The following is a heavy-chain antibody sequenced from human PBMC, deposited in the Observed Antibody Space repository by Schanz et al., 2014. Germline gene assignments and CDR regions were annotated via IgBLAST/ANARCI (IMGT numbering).Heavy chain of an antibody. CDR2: INPNSGDT. V-gene: IGHV1-2*06. Sequence: QVQLVQSGAEVKKPGASVKVSCKASGHPFTAYYMHWVRQAPGQGLEWMGRINPNSGDTNYAQMFQGRVTMTTDTSISTAYMELSRLTSDDTAVFFCARENTAVAGMPRVMDVWGQGTTVTVTS. CDR3: ARENTAVAGMPRVMDV. CDR1: GHPFTAYY. D-gene: IGHD6-19*01. J-gene: IGHJ6*02.